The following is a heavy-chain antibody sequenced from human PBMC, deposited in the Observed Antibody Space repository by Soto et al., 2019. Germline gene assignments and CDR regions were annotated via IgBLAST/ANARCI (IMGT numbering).Heavy chain of an antibody. Sequence: SETLSLTCAVYGGSFSGYYWNWIRQPPGKGLEWIGEIDHSGYTNYNPSLKSRVTISVGTSKNQFSLRLTSVTAADTAVYYCARVRDWFDPWGQGTLVTVSS. V-gene: IGHV4-34*01. CDR3: ARVRDWFDP. D-gene: IGHD3-3*01. CDR1: GGSFSGYY. CDR2: IDHSGYT. J-gene: IGHJ5*02.